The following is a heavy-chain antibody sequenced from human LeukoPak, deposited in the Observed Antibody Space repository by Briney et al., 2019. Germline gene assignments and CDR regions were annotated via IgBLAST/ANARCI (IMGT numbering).Heavy chain of an antibody. CDR3: ARLTDYYDSSGSQTFDY. Sequence: SETLSLTCTVSGGSISSSSYYWGWIRQPPGKGLEWIGSIYYSGSTYYNPSLKSRVTISVDTSKNQFSLKLSSVTAADTAVYYCARLTDYYDSSGSQTFDYWGQGTLVTVSS. J-gene: IGHJ4*02. CDR2: IYYSGST. CDR1: GGSISSSSYY. V-gene: IGHV4-39*01. D-gene: IGHD3-22*01.